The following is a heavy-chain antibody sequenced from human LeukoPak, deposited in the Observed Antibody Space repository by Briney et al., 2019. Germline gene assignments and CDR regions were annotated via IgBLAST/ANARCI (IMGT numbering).Heavy chain of an antibody. J-gene: IGHJ4*02. Sequence: GGSLRLSCAASGFTFSSYSMNWVRQAPGKGLEWVSSISSSSSYIYYADSVKGRFTISRDNAKNSLYLQMNSLRAEDTAVYYCAREGALDIGVDYWGQGTLVTVSS. D-gene: IGHD2-15*01. CDR2: ISSSSSYI. CDR3: AREGALDIGVDY. V-gene: IGHV3-21*01. CDR1: GFTFSSYS.